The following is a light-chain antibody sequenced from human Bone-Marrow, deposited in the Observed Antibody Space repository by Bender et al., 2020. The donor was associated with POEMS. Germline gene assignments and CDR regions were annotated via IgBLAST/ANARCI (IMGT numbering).Light chain of an antibody. J-gene: IGLJ3*02. V-gene: IGLV7-46*01. CDR1: TGPVTRGHY. CDR3: LLSYSGAWV. CDR2: DTT. Sequence: QAVVTQEPSLTVSPGGTVTLTCGSSTGPVTRGHYPYWIQQKPGQAPRTLIYDTTNKHSWTPARFSGPLLGGKGALTLSGAQPEDEADYYCLLSYSGAWVFGGGTKLTVL.